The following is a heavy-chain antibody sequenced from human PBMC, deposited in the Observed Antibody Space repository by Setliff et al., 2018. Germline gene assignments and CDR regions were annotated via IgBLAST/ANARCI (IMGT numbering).Heavy chain of an antibody. J-gene: IGHJ4*02. V-gene: IGHV1-8*02. CDR3: ARAQSWSGGPYYFDN. Sequence: ASVKVSCNASGYTFTSYDINWVRQATGQGLEWMGWMNPNSGNTGYAQKFQGRVTMTRNTSISTAYMELSSLRSEDTAVYYCARAQSWSGGPYYFDNWGQGTLVTVSS. CDR1: GYTFTSYD. CDR2: MNPNSGNT. D-gene: IGHD3-3*01.